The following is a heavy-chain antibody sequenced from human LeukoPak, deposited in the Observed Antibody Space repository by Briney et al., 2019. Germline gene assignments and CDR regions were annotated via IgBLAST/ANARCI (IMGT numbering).Heavy chain of an antibody. CDR2: IYYSGST. Sequence: SETLSLTCTVSGGSISNYYWSWIRQPPGKGLEWIGYIYYSGSTNHNPSLKSRVTISVDTSKNQLSLKLTSVLAADTAVYYCASLSEYCSAGSCYLGWFDPWGQGTLVTVSS. CDR1: GGSISNYY. CDR3: ASLSEYCSAGSCYLGWFDP. J-gene: IGHJ5*02. V-gene: IGHV4-59*01. D-gene: IGHD2-15*01.